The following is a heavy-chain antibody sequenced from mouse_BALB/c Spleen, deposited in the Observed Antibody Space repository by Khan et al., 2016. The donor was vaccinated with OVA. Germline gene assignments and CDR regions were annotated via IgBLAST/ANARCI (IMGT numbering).Heavy chain of an antibody. CDR1: GYSITSDYA. D-gene: IGHD4-1*01. CDR3: AIELRPYYPMHY. Sequence: EVQLQESGPGLVKPSQSLSLTCTVAGYSITSDYAWNWIRQVPGNKLEWVGYISYSGSTGYNPTIKSRITITRDTSKSQFFLQLKSVTTENTATYYRAIELRPYYPMHYWDQGTPVPVSS. V-gene: IGHV3-2*02. J-gene: IGHJ4*01. CDR2: ISYSGST.